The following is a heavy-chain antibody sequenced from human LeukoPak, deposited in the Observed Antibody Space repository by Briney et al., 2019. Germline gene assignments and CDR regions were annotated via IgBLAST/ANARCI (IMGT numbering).Heavy chain of an antibody. CDR3: YFADGYYFNY. CDR1: GFTFDDYA. J-gene: IGHJ4*02. V-gene: IGHV3-9*01. Sequence: PGRSLRLSCAASGFTFDDYAMHWVRQAPGKGLEWVSGISWNSGSIGYADSVKGRFTISRDNAKNSLYLQMNSLRAEDTAVYYCYFADGYYFNYWGQGILVTVSS. CDR2: ISWNSGSI. D-gene: IGHD3-9*01.